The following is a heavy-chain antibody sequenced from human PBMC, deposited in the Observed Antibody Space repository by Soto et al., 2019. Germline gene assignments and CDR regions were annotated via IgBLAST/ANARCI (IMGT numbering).Heavy chain of an antibody. J-gene: IGHJ5*02. D-gene: IGHD6-19*01. CDR1: GYTLTELS. V-gene: IGHV1-24*01. CDR3: ATWGTPLQPPHTATDFAVAGLNWFDP. CDR2: FDPEDGET. Sequence: ASVKVSCKVSGYTLTELSMHWVRQAPGKGLEWMGGFDPEDGETIYAQKFQGRVTMTEDTSTDTAYMELSSLRSEDTAVYYCATWGTPLQPPHTATDFAVAGLNWFDPWGQGTLVTVSS.